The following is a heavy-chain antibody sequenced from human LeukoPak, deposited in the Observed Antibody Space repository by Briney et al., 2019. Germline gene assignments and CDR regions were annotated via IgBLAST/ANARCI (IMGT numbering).Heavy chain of an antibody. J-gene: IGHJ5*02. Sequence: PSETLSLTCAVSGGSISSGGYSWSWIRQPPGKGLEWIGYIYYSGSTNYNPSLKSRVTISVDTSKNQFSLKLSSVTAADTAVYYCARTYCSGGSCYSVWFDPWGQGTLVTVSS. CDR2: IYYSGST. CDR1: GGSISSGGYS. V-gene: IGHV4-61*08. D-gene: IGHD2-15*01. CDR3: ARTYCSGGSCYSVWFDP.